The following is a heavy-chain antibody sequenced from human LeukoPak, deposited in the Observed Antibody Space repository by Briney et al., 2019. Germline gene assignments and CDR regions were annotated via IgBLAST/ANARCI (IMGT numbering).Heavy chain of an antibody. J-gene: IGHJ4*02. D-gene: IGHD3-22*01. V-gene: IGHV3-74*01. CDR3: ARVRSPYYYDSSGLDGEVDY. CDR2: INSDGSTT. Sequence: PGGSLRLSCAASGFTFTSYWMHWVRQVPGKGLLYISSINSDGSTTRYADSVKGRFTISRDNAKNTLYLQMNSLRAEDTALYYCARVRSPYYYDSSGLDGEVDYWGQGTLVTVSS. CDR1: GFTFTSYW.